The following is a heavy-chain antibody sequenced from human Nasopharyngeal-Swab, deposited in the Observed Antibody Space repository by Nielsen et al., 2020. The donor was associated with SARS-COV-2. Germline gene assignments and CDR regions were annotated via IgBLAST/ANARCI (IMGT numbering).Heavy chain of an antibody. Sequence: SETLSLTCTVSGGSISSSSYYWGWIRQPPGKGLEWIGSIYYSGSTYYNPSLKSRVTISVDTPKNQFSLKLSSVTAADTAVYYCARDGVQLWLRVGYFDYWGQGTLVTVSS. CDR1: GGSISSSSYY. CDR3: ARDGVQLWLRVGYFDY. D-gene: IGHD5-18*01. V-gene: IGHV4-39*07. CDR2: IYYSGST. J-gene: IGHJ4*02.